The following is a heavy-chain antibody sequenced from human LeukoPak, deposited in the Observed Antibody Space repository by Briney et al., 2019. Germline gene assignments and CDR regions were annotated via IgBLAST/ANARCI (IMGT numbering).Heavy chain of an antibody. CDR1: GGTFSSYA. D-gene: IGHD3-10*01. CDR3: ARRQGSLAYDP. CDR2: IIPILGIA. V-gene: IGHV1-69*04. Sequence: SVKVSCKASGGTFSSYAISWVRQAPGQGLEWMGRIIPILGIANYAQKFQGRVTITADKSTSTAYMELSSLRSEDTAVYYCARRQGSLAYDPWGQGTLVTVSS. J-gene: IGHJ5*02.